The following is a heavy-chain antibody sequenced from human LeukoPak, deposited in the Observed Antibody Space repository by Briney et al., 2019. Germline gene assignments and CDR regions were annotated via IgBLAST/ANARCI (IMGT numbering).Heavy chain of an antibody. D-gene: IGHD5-18*01. J-gene: IGHJ5*02. CDR3: AGGRGYSYAPNWFDP. CDR2: ISSSGSTI. Sequence: PGGSLRLSCAASGFTFSDYYMSWIRQAPGKGLEWVSYISSSGSTIYYADSVKGRFTISRDNAKNSLHLQMNSLRAEDTAVYYCAGGRGYSYAPNWFDPWGQGTLVTVSS. V-gene: IGHV3-11*04. CDR1: GFTFSDYY.